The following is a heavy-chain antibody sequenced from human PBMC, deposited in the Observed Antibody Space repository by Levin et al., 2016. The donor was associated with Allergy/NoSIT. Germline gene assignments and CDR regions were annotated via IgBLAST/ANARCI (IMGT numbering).Heavy chain of an antibody. Sequence: SETLSLTCTVSGGSISSSNYYWGWIRQPPGKGLEWIGSIYYSGSTYYNPSLKSRVTISIDTSKNQFSLKLRSVTAADTAVYYCARHYRGSGDYVGYWGQGTLVTVSS. V-gene: IGHV4-39*01. CDR2: IYYSGST. J-gene: IGHJ4*02. CDR3: ARHYRGSGDYVGY. CDR1: GGSISSSNYY. D-gene: IGHD1-14*01.